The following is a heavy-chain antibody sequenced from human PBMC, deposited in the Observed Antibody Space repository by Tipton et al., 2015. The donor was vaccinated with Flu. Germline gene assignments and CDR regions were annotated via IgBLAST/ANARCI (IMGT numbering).Heavy chain of an antibody. J-gene: IGHJ1*01. V-gene: IGHV4-59*01. CDR1: GGSLNNYY. CDR2: VSYTGRT. D-gene: IGHD7-27*01. Sequence: TLSLTCTVSGGSLNNYYWNWIRQPPGKGLEWIGFVSYTGRTDYNPSLKNRVIISVDTSKNQFSLKLTSVTAADTAVYYCARDPGEEYFHHWGQGTLVTVSS. CDR3: ARDPGEEYFHH.